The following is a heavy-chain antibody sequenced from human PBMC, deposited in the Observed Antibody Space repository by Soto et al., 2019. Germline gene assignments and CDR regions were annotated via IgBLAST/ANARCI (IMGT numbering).Heavy chain of an antibody. CDR3: ASSLFWYYDSSGEKDNAFDI. J-gene: IGHJ3*02. CDR1: GGSISSYY. V-gene: IGHV4-59*01. Sequence: PSETLSLTCTVSGGSISSYYWSWIRQPPGKGLEWIGYIYYSGSTNYNPSLKSRVTISVDTSKNQFSLKLSSVTAADTAVYYCASSLFWYYDSSGEKDNAFDIWGQGTIVTVSS. D-gene: IGHD3-22*01. CDR2: IYYSGST.